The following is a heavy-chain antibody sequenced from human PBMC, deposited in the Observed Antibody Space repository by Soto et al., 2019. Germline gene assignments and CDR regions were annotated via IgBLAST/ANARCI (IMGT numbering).Heavy chain of an antibody. CDR1: GYTFTSYD. CDR2: MNPNSGNT. D-gene: IGHD6-13*01. Sequence: QVQLVQSGAEVKKPGASVKVCCKASGYTFTSYDIDWVRQATGQGLEWMGWMNPNSGNTGYAQKFQGRVTMTRNTSISTAYMELSSLRSEDTAVYYSARGRSSSWYHYFYYYGMDVWGQGTTVAVSS. V-gene: IGHV1-8*01. CDR3: ARGRSSSWYHYFYYYGMDV. J-gene: IGHJ6*02.